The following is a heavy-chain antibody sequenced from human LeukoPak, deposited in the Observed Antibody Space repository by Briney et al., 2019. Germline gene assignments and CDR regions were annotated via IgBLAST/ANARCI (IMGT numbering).Heavy chain of an antibody. CDR3: AREVSGDPWYNWFDP. CDR1: GFTFSSYW. Sequence: GGSLRLSCAASGFTFSSYWMHWVRQAPGKGLVWVSRIDSGGSSTTYADSVKGRFTISRDNAKNTLYLQMNSLRAEDTAVYYCAREVSGDPWYNWFDPWGQGTLVTVSS. J-gene: IGHJ5*02. CDR2: IDSGGSST. V-gene: IGHV3-74*01. D-gene: IGHD4-17*01.